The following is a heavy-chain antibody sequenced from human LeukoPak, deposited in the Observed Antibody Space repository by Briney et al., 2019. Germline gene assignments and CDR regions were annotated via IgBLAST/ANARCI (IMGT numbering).Heavy chain of an antibody. J-gene: IGHJ4*02. V-gene: IGHV1-69*13. CDR3: TTDLGGGGIVTLDY. CDR1: GGTFSSYA. CDR2: IIPIFGTA. D-gene: IGHD3-16*01. Sequence: ASVKVSCKASGGTFSSYAISWVRQAPGQGLEWMGGIIPIFGTANYAQKFQGRVTITADESTSTAYMELSSLRFEDTAVYYCTTDLGGGGIVTLDYWGQGTLVTVSS.